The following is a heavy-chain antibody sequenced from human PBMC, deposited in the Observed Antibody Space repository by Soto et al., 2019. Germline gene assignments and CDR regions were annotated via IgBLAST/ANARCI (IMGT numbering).Heavy chain of an antibody. D-gene: IGHD3-22*01. V-gene: IGHV4-34*01. CDR1: GGSFSGYY. CDR3: AREYYYDSSGYSKYFDY. Sequence: SETLSLTCAVYGGSFSGYYWSWIRQPPGKGLEWIGEINHSGSTNYNPSLKSRVTISVDTSKNQFSLKLSSVTAADTAVYYCAREYYYDSSGYSKYFDYWGQGSLVTVSS. J-gene: IGHJ4*02. CDR2: INHSGST.